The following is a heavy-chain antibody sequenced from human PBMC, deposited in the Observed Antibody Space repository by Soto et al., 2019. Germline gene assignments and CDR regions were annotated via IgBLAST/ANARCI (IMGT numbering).Heavy chain of an antibody. Sequence: PSETLSLTCTVSGDSISTDYWSWIRQSPGKGLEWIGFIYYGGSTNYNPSLKSRVTISVDTPKNQFSLKLSSVTAADTAVYYCATFYGDYVSYWGQGTLVTVSS. D-gene: IGHD4-17*01. CDR2: IYYGGST. CDR1: GDSISTDY. J-gene: IGHJ4*02. CDR3: ATFYGDYVSY. V-gene: IGHV4-59*08.